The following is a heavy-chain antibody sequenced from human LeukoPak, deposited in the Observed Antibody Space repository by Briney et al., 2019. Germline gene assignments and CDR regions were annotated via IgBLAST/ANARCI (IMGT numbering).Heavy chain of an antibody. V-gene: IGHV3-53*04. CDR2: IYSGGST. J-gene: IGHJ6*02. CDR3: ARDRDSGMDV. Sequence: PGGSLRLSCAASGFTFSSYAMSWVRQAPGKGLEWVSVIYSGGSTYYADSVKGRFTISRHNSKNTLYLQMNSLRAEDTAVYYCARDRDSGMDVWGQGTTVTVSS. CDR1: GFTFSSYA. D-gene: IGHD5-24*01.